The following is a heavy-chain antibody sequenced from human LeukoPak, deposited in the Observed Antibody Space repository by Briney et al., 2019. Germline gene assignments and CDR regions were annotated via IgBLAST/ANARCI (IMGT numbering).Heavy chain of an antibody. CDR3: ARDRAANQDWVEFDP. V-gene: IGHV3-66*03. Sequence: PGGSLRLSCAVSGSRVSDYYMSWVRQAPGKGLEWVGLIRDSGEAFYADFARGRFAISRDESENTLYLQMNSLRVEDTAVYFCARDRAANQDWVEFDPWGQGTPVIVSS. CDR2: IRDSGEA. J-gene: IGHJ5*02. CDR1: GSRVSDYY. D-gene: IGHD3/OR15-3a*01.